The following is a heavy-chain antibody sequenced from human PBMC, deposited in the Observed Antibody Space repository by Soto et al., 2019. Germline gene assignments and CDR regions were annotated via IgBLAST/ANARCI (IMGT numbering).Heavy chain of an antibody. CDR3: AKDCGYRCSGGSKLKPSGYGMDV. V-gene: IGHV3-9*01. J-gene: IGHJ6*02. CDR2: ISWNSGSI. D-gene: IGHD2-15*01. CDR1: GFTFDDYA. Sequence: EVQLVESGGGLVQPGRSLRLSCAASGFTFDDYAMHWVRQAPGKGLEWVSGISWNSGSIGYADSVKGRFTISRDNAKNSLYLQMNSLRAEDTALYYCAKDCGYRCSGGSKLKPSGYGMDVWGQGTTVTVSS.